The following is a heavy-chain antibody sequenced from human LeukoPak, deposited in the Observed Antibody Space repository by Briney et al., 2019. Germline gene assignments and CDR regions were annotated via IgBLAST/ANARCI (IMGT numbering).Heavy chain of an antibody. CDR3: AWCIGDNRPVD. J-gene: IGHJ1*01. CDR2: MCTSGST. D-gene: IGHD4-17*01. Sequence: PPETLSLTCTVSGGSVSSYNWAWIRQPAGKGLEWIGHMCTSGSTNYNPSLKSRVTMSLDTSKNQVSLTLTSVTAADTAVYHCAWCIGDNRPVDWGQGTPVIVSS. V-gene: IGHV4-4*07. CDR1: GGSVSSYN.